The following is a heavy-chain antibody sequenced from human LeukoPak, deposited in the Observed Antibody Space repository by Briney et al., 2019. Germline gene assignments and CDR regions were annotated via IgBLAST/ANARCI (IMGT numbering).Heavy chain of an antibody. CDR2: IYHSGST. J-gene: IGHJ4*02. V-gene: IGHV4-34*01. Sequence: GSLRLSCAASGFTVSGDYMSWVRQPPGKGLEWIGEIYHSGSTNYNPSLKSRVTMLVDASKNQFSLKLTSVTASETAVYYCARGWSYYFDYWDQGILVTVSS. CDR3: ARGWSYYFDY. D-gene: IGHD3-10*01. CDR1: GFTVSGDY.